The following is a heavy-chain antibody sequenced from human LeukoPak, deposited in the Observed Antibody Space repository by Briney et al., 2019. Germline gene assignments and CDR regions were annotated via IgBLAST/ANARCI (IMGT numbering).Heavy chain of an antibody. J-gene: IGHJ4*02. CDR3: ARDGRYYDSSGYPPSRVFDY. D-gene: IGHD3-22*01. V-gene: IGHV4-39*07. CDR1: GGSPSSSSYY. Sequence: SETLSLTCTVSGGSPSSSSYYWGWIRQPPGKGLEWIGSIYYSGSTYYNPSLKSRVTISVDTSKNQFSLKLSSVTAADTAVYYCARDGRYYDSSGYPPSRVFDYWGQGTLVTVSS. CDR2: IYYSGST.